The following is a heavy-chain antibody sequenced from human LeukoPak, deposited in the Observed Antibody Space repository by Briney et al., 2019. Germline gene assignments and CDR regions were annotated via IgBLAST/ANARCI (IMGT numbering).Heavy chain of an antibody. CDR2: INHSGST. D-gene: IGHD4-23*01. J-gene: IGHJ4*02. CDR3: ARGPSSTVVTYFDY. CDR1: GGSFSGYY. Sequence: SETLSLTCAVYGGSFSGYYWSWIRQPPGKGLEWIGEINHSGSTNYNPSLKSRVTISVDTSKNQFSLKLSSVTAADTAVYYCARGPSSTVVTYFDYWRQGTLVTVSS. V-gene: IGHV4-34*01.